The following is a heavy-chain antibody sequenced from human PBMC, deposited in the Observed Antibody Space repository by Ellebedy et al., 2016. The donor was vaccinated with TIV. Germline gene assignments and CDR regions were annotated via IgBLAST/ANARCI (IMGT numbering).Heavy chain of an antibody. CDR1: GFTSGSYW. Sequence: PGGSLRLSCAASGFTSGSYWLSWVRQASGKGLEGVGSIRSRSYGGTTDYAASVKGRFTISRDDSKSSAYLQMDSLKSEDTGVYYCAKKRLGDLLPWGQGTLVTVSS. CDR2: IRSRSYGGTT. D-gene: IGHD3-10*01. J-gene: IGHJ5*02. V-gene: IGHV3-49*04. CDR3: AKKRLGDLLP.